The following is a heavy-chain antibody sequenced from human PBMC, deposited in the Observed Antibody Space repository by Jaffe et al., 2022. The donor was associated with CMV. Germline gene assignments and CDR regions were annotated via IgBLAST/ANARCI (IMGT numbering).Heavy chain of an antibody. CDR1: GGTFSSYA. D-gene: IGHD5-12*01. CDR2: IIPIFGTA. CDR3: ARGRRDGYPKTGFYYYYYGMDV. V-gene: IGHV1-69*01. J-gene: IGHJ6*02. Sequence: QVQLVQSGAEVKKPGSSVKVSCKASGGTFSSYAISWVRQAPGQGLEWMGGIIPIFGTANYAQKFQGRVTITADESTSTAYMELSSLRSEDTAVYYCARGRRDGYPKTGFYYYYYGMDVWGQGTTVTVSS.